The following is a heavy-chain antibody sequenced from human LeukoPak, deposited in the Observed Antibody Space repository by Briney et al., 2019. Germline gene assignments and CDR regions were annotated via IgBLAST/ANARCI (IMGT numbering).Heavy chain of an antibody. CDR1: GYTFTGYY. V-gene: IGHV1-2*02. J-gene: IGHJ6*03. CDR2: INPNSGGT. D-gene: IGHD6-25*01. Sequence: GASVKVSCKASGYTFTGYYMHWVRQAPGQGLEWMGWINPNSGGTNYAQKFQGRVTMTRDTSISTAYMELSRLRSDDTAVYYCARGVAAATVYYYYMDVWGKGTTVTVSS. CDR3: ARGVAAATVYYYYMDV.